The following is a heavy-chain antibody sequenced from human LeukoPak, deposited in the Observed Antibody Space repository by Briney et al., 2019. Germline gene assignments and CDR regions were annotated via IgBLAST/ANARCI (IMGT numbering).Heavy chain of an antibody. CDR2: IIPIFGTA. CDR1: GGTFSSYA. Sequence: SVKVSCKASGGTFSSYAISWVRQAPGQGLEWMGGIIPIFGTANYAQKFQGRVTITADESTSTAYMELRSLRSDDTAVYYCARAGKYSSGWFLDYWGQGTLVTVSS. CDR3: ARAGKYSSGWFLDY. J-gene: IGHJ4*02. V-gene: IGHV1-69*13. D-gene: IGHD6-19*01.